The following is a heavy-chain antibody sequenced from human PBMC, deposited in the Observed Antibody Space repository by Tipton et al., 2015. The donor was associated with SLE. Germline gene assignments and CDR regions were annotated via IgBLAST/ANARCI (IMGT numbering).Heavy chain of an antibody. J-gene: IGHJ5*02. D-gene: IGHD2-2*01. V-gene: IGHV4-59*08. CDR2: IYYSGST. CDR1: GGSISSYY. CDR3: ARHASTPNWFDP. Sequence: TLSLTCTVSGGSISSYYWSWIRQPPGKGLEWIGYIYYSGSTNYNPSLKSRVTISVDTSKNQFSLKLSSVTAADTAVHYCARHASTPNWFDPWGQGTLVTVSS.